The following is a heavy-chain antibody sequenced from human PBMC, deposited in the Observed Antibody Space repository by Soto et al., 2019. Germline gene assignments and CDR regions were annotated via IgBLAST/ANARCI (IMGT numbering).Heavy chain of an antibody. CDR1: GGSFSGYY. Sequence: SETLSLTCAVFGGSFSGYYWSWIRQPPGKGLEWIGEIYHSGSTNYNPSLKSRVTISVDTSKNQFSLKLSSVTAADTAVYYCARAGSSSWDPFDYWGQGTLVNVSS. J-gene: IGHJ4*02. CDR3: ARAGSSSWDPFDY. CDR2: IYHSGST. D-gene: IGHD6-6*01. V-gene: IGHV4-34*01.